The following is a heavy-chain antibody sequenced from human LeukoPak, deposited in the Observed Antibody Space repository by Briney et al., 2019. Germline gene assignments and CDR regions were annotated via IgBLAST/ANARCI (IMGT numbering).Heavy chain of an antibody. J-gene: IGHJ4*02. CDR2: ISAGGGTT. CDR1: GFTFSNYA. V-gene: IGHV3-23*01. D-gene: IGHD6-19*01. CDR3: ATGIAVAGDFDY. Sequence: GGSLRLSCAASGFTFSNYAMSWVRQAPGKGLERVSVISAGGGTTYYADSVKGWFTISRDNSKNTLYLQMNTLRAEDTAVYYCATGIAVAGDFDYWGQGTLVTVSS.